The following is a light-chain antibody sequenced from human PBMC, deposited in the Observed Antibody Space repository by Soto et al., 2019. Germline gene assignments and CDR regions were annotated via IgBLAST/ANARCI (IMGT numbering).Light chain of an antibody. J-gene: IGKJ1*01. CDR3: PQYGSSGT. CDR2: GAS. Sequence: TLSLSPGERATLSFRASQSVSNNYLAWYQQKPGQAPRLLIYGASNRATGIPDRFSGSGSGTDFTLTISRLEPEDFAVYYCPQYGSSGTFGQGTKVDSK. CDR1: QSVSNNY. V-gene: IGKV3-20*01.